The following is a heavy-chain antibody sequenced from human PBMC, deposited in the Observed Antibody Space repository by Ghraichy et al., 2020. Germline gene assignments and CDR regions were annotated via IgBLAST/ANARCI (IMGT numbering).Heavy chain of an antibody. Sequence: GGSLRLSCAASGFTFSSYAMSWVRQAPGKGLEWVSAISGSSGSTYYADSVKGRFTISRDNSKNTLYLQMNSLRAEDTAVYYCAKDLIPSHYYGMDVWGQGTTVTVSS. CDR3: AKDLIPSHYYGMDV. J-gene: IGHJ6*02. D-gene: IGHD3-16*01. V-gene: IGHV3-23*01. CDR1: GFTFSSYA. CDR2: ISGSSGST.